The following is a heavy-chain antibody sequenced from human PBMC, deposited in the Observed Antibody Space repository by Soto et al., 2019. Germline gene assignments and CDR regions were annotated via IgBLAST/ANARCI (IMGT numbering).Heavy chain of an antibody. CDR2: IYYSGST. D-gene: IGHD2-2*01. CDR3: ARHPEPAESMFDP. Sequence: SETLSLTCTVSGGSISSYYWSWIRQPPGKGLEWIGYIYYSGSTNYIPSLKSRVTISVDTSKNQFSLKLSSVTAADTAVYYCARHPEPAESMFDPWGQGTLVTVSS. V-gene: IGHV4-59*08. J-gene: IGHJ5*02. CDR1: GGSISSYY.